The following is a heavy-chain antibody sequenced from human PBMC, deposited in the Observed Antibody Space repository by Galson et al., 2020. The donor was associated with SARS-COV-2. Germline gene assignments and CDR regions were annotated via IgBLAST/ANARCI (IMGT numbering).Heavy chain of an antibody. J-gene: IGHJ6*02. CDR1: GYTFTSYA. CDR2: INTNTGNP. Sequence: ASVKVSCKASGYTFTSYAMNWVRQAPGQGLAWMGWINTNTGNPTYAQGFTGRFVFSLDTSVSTAYLQISSLKAEDTAVYYCARAGLLWFGELLPDYYYGMDVWGQGTTVTVSS. V-gene: IGHV7-4-1*02. D-gene: IGHD3-10*01. CDR3: ARAGLLWFGELLPDYYYGMDV.